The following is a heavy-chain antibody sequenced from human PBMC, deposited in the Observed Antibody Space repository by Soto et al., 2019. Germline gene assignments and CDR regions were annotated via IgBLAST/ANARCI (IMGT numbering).Heavy chain of an antibody. J-gene: IGHJ4*02. V-gene: IGHV1-69*12. CDR1: GGTFSSYA. CDR2: IIPIFGTA. Sequence: QVQLVQSGAAVKKPGYSVKVSCKASGGTFSSYAISWVRQAPGQGLGWMGGIIPIFGTANYAQKCQGRVTISADESTSTAYMELSSLRSEDTAVYYCARKESSGRYGDFAYWGQGTLDTVS. D-gene: IGHD6-19*01. CDR3: ARKESSGRYGDFAY.